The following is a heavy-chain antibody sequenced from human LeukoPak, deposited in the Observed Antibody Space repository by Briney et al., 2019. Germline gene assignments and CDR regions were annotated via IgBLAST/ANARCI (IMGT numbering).Heavy chain of an antibody. CDR1: GDSIGRINYY. D-gene: IGHD3-10*01. CDR2: MSYSGST. Sequence: SETLSLTCTISGDSIGRINYYWGWIRQPPGKGLEWIVSMSYSGSTYYNPSLKSRVTISVDTSKNQFSLKLSSVTAADTAVYYCARGHVLLWFGELFSDAFDIWGQGTMVTVSS. CDR3: ARGHVLLWFGELFSDAFDI. V-gene: IGHV4-39*01. J-gene: IGHJ3*02.